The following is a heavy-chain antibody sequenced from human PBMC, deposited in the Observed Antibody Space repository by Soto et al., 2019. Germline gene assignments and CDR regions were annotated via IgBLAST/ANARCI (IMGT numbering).Heavy chain of an antibody. D-gene: IGHD2-2*01. CDR3: TRGSYCSSTSCYVVGPLRD. V-gene: IGHV3-49*03. Sequence: GVLRLSYTAAGGTIGDYARSWFLQATGKGLEWVGFIRSKAYGGTTEYAASVKGRFTISRDDSKSIAYLQMNSLKTEDTAVYYCTRGSYCSSTSCYVVGPLRDWGKATTVTVSS. CDR2: IRSKAYGGTT. CDR1: GGTIGDYA. J-gene: IGHJ6*04.